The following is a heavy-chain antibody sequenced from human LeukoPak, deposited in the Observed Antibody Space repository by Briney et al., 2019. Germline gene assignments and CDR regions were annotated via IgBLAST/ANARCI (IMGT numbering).Heavy chain of an antibody. CDR3: ATLPRGRSPFDY. V-gene: IGHV4-4*02. CDR1: GGSISSSNW. CDR2: IYHSGST. Sequence: KASETLSLTCAVSGGSISSSNWWSWVRQPPGKGLEWIGEIYHSGSTNYNPSLKSRVTISVDTSKNQFSLKLSSVTAADTAIFYCATLPRGRSPFDYWGQGTLVTVSS. J-gene: IGHJ4*02. D-gene: IGHD1-1*01.